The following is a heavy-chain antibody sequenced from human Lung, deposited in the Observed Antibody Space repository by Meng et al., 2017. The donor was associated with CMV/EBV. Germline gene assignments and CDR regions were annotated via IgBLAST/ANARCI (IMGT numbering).Heavy chain of an antibody. CDR2: IYDSGT. Sequence: SDTLSLTCTAPGRFISNYYWSWIRPPPGKGLEWIGYIYDSGTNYNPSLKSRVTISIDTSKNQLSLNLISVTAADTAVYYCAREDVGWVYGSGLGYWGQGTLVTGSS. CDR1: GRFISNYY. D-gene: IGHD3-10*01. V-gene: IGHV4-59*01. CDR3: AREDVGWVYGSGLGY. J-gene: IGHJ4*02.